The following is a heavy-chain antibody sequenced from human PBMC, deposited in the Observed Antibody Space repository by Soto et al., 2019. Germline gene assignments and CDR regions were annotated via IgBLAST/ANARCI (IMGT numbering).Heavy chain of an antibody. Sequence: ASVKVSCKASGYSFTSYYMPWVRQAPGQRREWMEIINPSGGSTSYAQKFQGRVTMTRDTSTSTVYMELSSLRSEDTAVYYCASPLDYDFWSGYYSGKRNDAFDIWGQGTMVTVSS. V-gene: IGHV1-46*03. CDR3: ASPLDYDFWSGYYSGKRNDAFDI. J-gene: IGHJ3*02. D-gene: IGHD3-3*01. CDR2: INPSGGST. CDR1: GYSFTSYY.